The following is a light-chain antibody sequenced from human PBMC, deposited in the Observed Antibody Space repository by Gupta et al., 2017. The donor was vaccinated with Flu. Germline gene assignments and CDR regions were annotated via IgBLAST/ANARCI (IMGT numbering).Light chain of an antibody. J-gene: IGLJ2*01. V-gene: IGLV2-14*03. CDR3: SSSTSSSTRLI. Sequence: QSALTQPASVSGSPGPPITISCTGTSSDIGSYNSVSWYQHHPGKAPKLSIYDVTNRPSGVSNRFSCSKSANTASLTLSVLQAEDEAEDDCSSSTSSSTRLIFGGGTKLTVL. CDR2: DVT. CDR1: SSDIGSYNS.